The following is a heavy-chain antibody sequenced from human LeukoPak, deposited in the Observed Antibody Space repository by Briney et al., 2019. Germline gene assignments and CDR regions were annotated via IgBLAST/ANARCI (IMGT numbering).Heavy chain of an antibody. CDR1: GGSISSSS. Sequence: SETLSLTCTVSGGSISSSSWSWIRQSPGKGLEWLGYIFHTGRTNYKPSLKSRVTISVDTSKNQFSLKLSSVTAADTAVYYCAREGYDSSGLVYWGQGTLVTVSS. J-gene: IGHJ4*02. D-gene: IGHD3-22*01. CDR3: AREGYDSSGLVY. V-gene: IGHV4-59*12. CDR2: IFHTGRT.